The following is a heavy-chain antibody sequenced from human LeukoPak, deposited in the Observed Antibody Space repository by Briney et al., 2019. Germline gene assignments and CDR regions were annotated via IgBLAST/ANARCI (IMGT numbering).Heavy chain of an antibody. CDR3: ASQLRRDGYNWMYYFDY. CDR1: GGSISSSDYY. CDR2: IYYSGSTYYSGST. Sequence: SETLSLTCNVSGGSISSSDYYWGWIRQPPGKGLEWIGSIYYSGSTYYSGSTYYNPSLKSRVTISVDTSKNQFSLKLSSVTAADTAVYYCASQLRRDGYNWMYYFDYWGQGTLVTVSS. V-gene: IGHV4-39*01. D-gene: IGHD5-24*01. J-gene: IGHJ4*02.